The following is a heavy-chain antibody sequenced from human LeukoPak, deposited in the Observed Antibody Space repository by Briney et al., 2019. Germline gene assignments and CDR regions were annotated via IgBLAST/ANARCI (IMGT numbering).Heavy chain of an antibody. CDR2: ISGSGGST. CDR3: ARSYVWGGYRSY. V-gene: IGHV3-23*01. CDR1: GFTFSSYA. D-gene: IGHD3-16*02. Sequence: GGSLRLSCAASGFTFSSYAMSWVRQAPGKGLEWVSAISGSGGSTYYADSVKGRFTISRGNSKNTLYLQMNSLRAEDTAVYYCARSYVWGGYRSYWGQGTLVTVSS. J-gene: IGHJ4*02.